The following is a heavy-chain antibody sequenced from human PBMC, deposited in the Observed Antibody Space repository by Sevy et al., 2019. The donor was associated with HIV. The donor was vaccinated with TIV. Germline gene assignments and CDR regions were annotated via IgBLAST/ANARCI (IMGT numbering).Heavy chain of an antibody. V-gene: IGHV4-59*08. CDR1: GGSITSLY. J-gene: IGHJ4*02. CDR2: IYYNGHI. D-gene: IGHD1-26*01. Sequence: SETLSLTCTVSGGSITSLYWNWIRQPPGKGLEWIANIYYNGHINYNPSLKSRVTLSLDTSTNPFSLRLSSVTAADTAMYYCAGENAWGRGYSWGQGTLVTVSS. CDR3: AGENAWGRGYS.